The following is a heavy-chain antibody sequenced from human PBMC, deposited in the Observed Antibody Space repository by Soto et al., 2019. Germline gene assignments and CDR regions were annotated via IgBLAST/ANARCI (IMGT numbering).Heavy chain of an antibody. Sequence: SLQVSCQDSKGTFHSYAISRVRQAPGQGLEWMGGIIPIFGTANYAQKFQGRVTITADESTSTAYMELSSLRSEDTAAYYCARDLGVDSFEPWGQGNLVTVSS. CDR3: ARDLGVDSFEP. CDR2: IIPIFGTA. J-gene: IGHJ5*02. D-gene: IGHD3-3*01. V-gene: IGHV1-69*01. CDR1: KGTFHSYA.